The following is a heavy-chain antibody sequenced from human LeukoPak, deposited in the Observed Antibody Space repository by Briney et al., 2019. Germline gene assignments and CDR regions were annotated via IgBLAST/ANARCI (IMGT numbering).Heavy chain of an antibody. Sequence: GGSLRLSCAASGFTFSSYSMNWVRQAPGKGLEWASSISSSSSYIYYADSVKGRFTISRDNAKNSLYLQMSSLRAEDTAVYYCARDSVGAPLDYWGQGTLVTVSS. CDR2: ISSSSSYI. V-gene: IGHV3-21*01. J-gene: IGHJ4*02. CDR1: GFTFSSYS. D-gene: IGHD1-26*01. CDR3: ARDSVGAPLDY.